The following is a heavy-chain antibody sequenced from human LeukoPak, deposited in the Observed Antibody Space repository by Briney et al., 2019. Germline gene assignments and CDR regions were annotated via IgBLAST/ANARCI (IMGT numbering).Heavy chain of an antibody. CDR1: GGSISSSSYY. CDR2: IYYSGST. D-gene: IGHD6-6*01. CDR3: ARHSHPVSSLDY. Sequence: PSETLSLTCTVSGGSISSSSYYWGWIRQPPGKGLEWIGSIYYSGSTYYNPSLKSRVTISVDTSKNQFSLKLSSVTAADTAVYYCARHSHPVSSLDYWGQGTLVTVSS. J-gene: IGHJ4*02. V-gene: IGHV4-39*01.